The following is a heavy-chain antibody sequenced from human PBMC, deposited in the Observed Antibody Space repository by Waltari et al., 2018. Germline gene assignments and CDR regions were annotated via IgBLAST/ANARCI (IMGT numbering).Heavy chain of an antibody. V-gene: IGHV4-39*01. Sequence: QLQLQESGPGLVKPSETLSLTCTVSGGSIGSSNNSWGWIRQPPGKGLEWIGSIYYSGNTYYNPSLKSRVTISVDTSKNQFSLRLSSATAADTAVYYCARSGTYRGYFDYWGQGTLVTVSS. CDR3: ARSGTYRGYFDY. J-gene: IGHJ4*02. CDR1: GGSIGSSNNS. D-gene: IGHD1-26*01. CDR2: IYYSGNT.